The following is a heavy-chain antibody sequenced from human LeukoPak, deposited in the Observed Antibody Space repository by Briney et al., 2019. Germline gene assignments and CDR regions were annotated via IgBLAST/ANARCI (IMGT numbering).Heavy chain of an antibody. J-gene: IGHJ4*02. CDR3: ARESGLYYGSGSYGFADY. CDR2: TYYRSKWYN. V-gene: IGHV6-1*01. CDR1: GDSVSSNSAA. Sequence: SQTLSLTCAISGDSVSSNSAAWNWIRQSPSRGLEWLGRTYYRSKWYNDYAVSVKSRITINPDTSKNQFSLQLNSVTPEDTAVYYCARESGLYYGSGSYGFADYWGQGTLVTVSS. D-gene: IGHD3-10*01.